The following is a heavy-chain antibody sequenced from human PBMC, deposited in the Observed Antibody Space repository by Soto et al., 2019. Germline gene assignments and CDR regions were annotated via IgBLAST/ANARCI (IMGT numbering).Heavy chain of an antibody. CDR2: INHSGST. CDR3: ARGGSILTGYRRYYYYYMDV. D-gene: IGHD3-9*01. CDR1: GGSFSGYY. J-gene: IGHJ6*03. Sequence: SETLSLTCAVYGGSFSGYYWSWIRQPPGKGLEWIGEINHSGSTNYNPSLKSRVTISVDTSKNQFSLKLSSVTAADTAVYYCARGGSILTGYRRYYYYYMDVWGKGTTVTVSS. V-gene: IGHV4-34*01.